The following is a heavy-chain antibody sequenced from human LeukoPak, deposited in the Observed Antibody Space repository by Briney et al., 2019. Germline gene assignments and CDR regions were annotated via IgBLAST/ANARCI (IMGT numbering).Heavy chain of an antibody. CDR2: VYYTGRT. D-gene: IGHD6-6*01. CDR3: ARWADKSGSSSRVAFDV. Sequence: SETLSLTCTVSGGSISSYYWSWIRQPPGKGLEWIAYVYYTGRTLYNPSLESRVTISVDTSKTQFSLTVTSVTAADTAVYYCARWADKSGSSSRVAFDVWGQGTMVTVSS. J-gene: IGHJ3*01. CDR1: GGSISSYY. V-gene: IGHV4-59*08.